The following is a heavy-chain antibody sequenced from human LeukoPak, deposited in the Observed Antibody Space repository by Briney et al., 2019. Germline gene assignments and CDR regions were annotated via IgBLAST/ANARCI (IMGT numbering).Heavy chain of an antibody. CDR1: GGSFSGYY. J-gene: IGHJ3*02. D-gene: IGHD4-17*01. CDR3: ATHYGDYPEGI. CDR2: IHHSGST. V-gene: IGHV4-34*01. Sequence: SETLSLTCAVYGGSFSGYYWSWIRQPPGKGLEWIGEIHHSGSTNYNPSLKSRVTISVDTSKNQFSLKLSSVTAADTAVYYCATHYGDYPEGIWGQGTMVTVSS.